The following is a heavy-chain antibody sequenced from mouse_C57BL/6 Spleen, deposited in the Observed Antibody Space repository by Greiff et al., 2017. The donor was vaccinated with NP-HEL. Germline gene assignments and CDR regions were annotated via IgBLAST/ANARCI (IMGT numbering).Heavy chain of an antibody. V-gene: IGHV1-26*01. J-gene: IGHJ2*01. CDR1: GYTFTDYY. CDR2: INPNNGGT. CDR3: ARSPHYDYDGLGYFDY. Sequence: VQLQQSGPELVKPGASVKISCKASGYTFTDYYMNWVKQSHGKSLEWIGDINPNNGGTSYNQKFKGKATLTVDKSSSTAYMELRSLTSEDSAVYYCARSPHYDYDGLGYFDYWGQGTTLTVSS. D-gene: IGHD2-4*01.